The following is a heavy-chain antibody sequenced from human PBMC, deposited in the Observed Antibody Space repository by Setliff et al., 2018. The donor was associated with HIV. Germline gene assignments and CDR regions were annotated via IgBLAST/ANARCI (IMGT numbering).Heavy chain of an antibody. D-gene: IGHD3-22*01. J-gene: IGHJ4*02. V-gene: IGHV3-7*03. CDR1: GFTFSSYW. CDR3: AKEVPYSNGFMYFDY. Sequence: GGSLRLSCAASGFTFSSYWMSWVRQPPGKGLEWVANIKQDGSEEYRVDSVKGRFTISRDNAKNSLYLQMNSLRAEDTAVYYCAKEVPYSNGFMYFDYWGQGTLVTVSS. CDR2: IKQDGSEE.